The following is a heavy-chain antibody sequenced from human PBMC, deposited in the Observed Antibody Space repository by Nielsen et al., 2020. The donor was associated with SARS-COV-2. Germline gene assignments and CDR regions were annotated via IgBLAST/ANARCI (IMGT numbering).Heavy chain of an antibody. CDR3: ARNLLRFHLYYYYGMDV. J-gene: IGHJ6*02. D-gene: IGHD3-3*01. CDR2: INAYNGNT. V-gene: IGHV1-18*01. CDR1: GYTFSSYG. Sequence: ASVKVSCKASGYTFSSYGITWVRQDPGQGLERMGWINAYNGNTNYAERFQGRVTMTTDTSTSTAYMELRRLRSDDTAVYYCARNLLRFHLYYYYGMDVWGQGTTVTVSS.